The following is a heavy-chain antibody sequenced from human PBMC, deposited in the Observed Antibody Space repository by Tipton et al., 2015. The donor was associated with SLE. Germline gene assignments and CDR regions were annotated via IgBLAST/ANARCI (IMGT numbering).Heavy chain of an antibody. CDR3: ARRGWVDAFDI. CDR2: IYSSGRT. J-gene: IGHJ3*02. D-gene: IGHD6-19*01. CDR1: GVSISTFY. Sequence: TLSLTCNVSGVSISTFYWSWIRQSAGKGLEWIGRIYSSGRTNYNPSLKSRVTMSVDTSRKQFSLKLTSVTAADTAVYYCARRGWVDAFDIWGQGTMVIVSS. V-gene: IGHV4-4*07.